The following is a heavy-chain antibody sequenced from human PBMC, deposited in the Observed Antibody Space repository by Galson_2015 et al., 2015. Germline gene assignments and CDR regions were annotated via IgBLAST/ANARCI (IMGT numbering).Heavy chain of an antibody. D-gene: IGHD4-17*01. J-gene: IGHJ3*02. CDR3: TTVGVTTVTTNAFDI. CDR1: GFTFSNAW. CDR2: IKSKTDGGTT. V-gene: IGHV3-15*01. Sequence: SLRLSCAASGFTFSNAWMSWVRQAPGKGLEWVGRIKSKTDGGTTDYAAPVKGRFTISRDDSKNTLYLQMNSLKTEDTAVYYCTTVGVTTVTTNAFDIWGQGTMVTASS.